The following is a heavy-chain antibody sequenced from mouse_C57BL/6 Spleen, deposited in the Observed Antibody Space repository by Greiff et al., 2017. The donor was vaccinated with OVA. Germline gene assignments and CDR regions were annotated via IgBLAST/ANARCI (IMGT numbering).Heavy chain of an antibody. Sequence: VQLKQSGPELVKPGASVKISCKASGYSFTDYNMNWVKQSNGKSLEWIGVINPNYGTTSYNQKFKGKATLTVDQSSSTAYMQLNSLTSEDSAVYYCASITTVVGDAMDYWGQGTSVTVSS. CDR2: INPNYGTT. J-gene: IGHJ4*01. CDR3: ASITTVVGDAMDY. CDR1: GYSFTDYN. V-gene: IGHV1-39*01. D-gene: IGHD1-1*01.